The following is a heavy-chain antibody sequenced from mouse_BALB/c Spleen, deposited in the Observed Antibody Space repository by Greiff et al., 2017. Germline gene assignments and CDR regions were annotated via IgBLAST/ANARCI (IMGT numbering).Heavy chain of an antibody. Sequence: VQLQQPGAELVKPGASVKLSCKASGYTFTSYWMHWVKQRPGQGLEWIGEINPSNGRTNYNEKFKSKATLTVDKSSSTAYMQLSSLTSEDSAVYYCARRESDYWGQGTSVTVSS. CDR3: ARRESDY. CDR2: INPSNGRT. J-gene: IGHJ4*01. V-gene: IGHV1S81*02. CDR1: GYTFTSYW.